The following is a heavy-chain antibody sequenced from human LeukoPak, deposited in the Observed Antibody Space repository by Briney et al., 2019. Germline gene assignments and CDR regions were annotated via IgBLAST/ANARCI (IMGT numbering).Heavy chain of an antibody. D-gene: IGHD3-10*01. CDR1: GFSLSTSGVG. CDR2: IYWNDYQ. J-gene: IGHJ6*03. Sequence: SGPTLVKPTQTLTLTCTFSGFSLSTSGVGVGWIRQPPGKALEWLALIYWNDYQRYSPSLKSRLTITKDTSKNQVVLTMTNMDPVDTATYYCARWTLVRGDDYYYMDVGGKGTTVTISS. V-gene: IGHV2-5*01. CDR3: ARWTLVRGDDYYYMDV.